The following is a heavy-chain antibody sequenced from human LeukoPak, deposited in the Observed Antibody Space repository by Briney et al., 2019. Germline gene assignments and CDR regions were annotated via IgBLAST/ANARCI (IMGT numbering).Heavy chain of an antibody. D-gene: IGHD6-13*01. CDR1: GFTFSSYA. CDR3: VREGSSSTGFDY. J-gene: IGHJ4*02. V-gene: IGHV3-23*01. CDR2: ISGSGGST. Sequence: GGSLRLSCAASGFTFSSYAMSWVRQAPGKGLEWVSAISGSGGSTYYADSVKGRFTISRDNSKNTLYLQMNSLRSEDTAMYYCVREGSSSTGFDYWGQGTLVTVSS.